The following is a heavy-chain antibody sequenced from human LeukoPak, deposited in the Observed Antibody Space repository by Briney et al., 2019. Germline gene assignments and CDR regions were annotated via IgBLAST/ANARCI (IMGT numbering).Heavy chain of an antibody. CDR3: ARDLVMDY. D-gene: IGHD2-8*02. J-gene: IGHJ4*02. CDR1: GGSISSDGYY. Sequence: SETLSLTCTASGGSISSDGYYWSWIRQHPGKGLEWLGYIYYGGSTYYHPSLKIRVTISVDTSQNQFSLKLSSVTAADTAVYYCARDLVMDYWGQGTLVTVSS. CDR2: IYYGGST. V-gene: IGHV4-31*03.